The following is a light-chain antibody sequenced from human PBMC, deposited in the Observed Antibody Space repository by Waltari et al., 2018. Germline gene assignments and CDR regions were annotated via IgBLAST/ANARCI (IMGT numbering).Light chain of an antibody. Sequence: DVVMTQSTLSLPVTLGQPAPISCRSSQSLVHSDGNTYLNWLYQRPGQAPRRLIYKVSNRDAGVPDICSGSGSGADFTLKISRVDAEDVGFYYCMQGTHWWTFGQGTKVEIK. CDR3: MQGTHWWT. CDR1: QSLVHSDGNTY. CDR2: KVS. V-gene: IGKV2-30*02. J-gene: IGKJ1*01.